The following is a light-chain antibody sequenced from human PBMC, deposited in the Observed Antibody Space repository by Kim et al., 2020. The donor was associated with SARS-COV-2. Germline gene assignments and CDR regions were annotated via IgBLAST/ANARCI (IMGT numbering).Light chain of an antibody. J-gene: IGLJ2*01. Sequence: SSELTQDPAVSVALGQTVRITCQGDSLRDYYATWYQQKPGQAPVLVIYGKNNRPSGIPDRFSGSSSGNTASLTITGAQAEDEADYYCNSRDSSGNHPFGRGTQLTVL. CDR2: GKN. CDR3: NSRDSSGNHP. CDR1: SLRDYY. V-gene: IGLV3-19*01.